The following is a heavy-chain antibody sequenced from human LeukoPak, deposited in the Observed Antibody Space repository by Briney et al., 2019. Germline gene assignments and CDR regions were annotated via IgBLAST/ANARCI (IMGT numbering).Heavy chain of an antibody. CDR1: GYTFTSYY. CDR2: INPSGGST. D-gene: IGHD6-19*01. Sequence: GASVKVSCKASGYTFTSYYMHWVRQAPGQGLEWMGIINPSGGSTSYAQKFQGRVTMTRDTSTSTVYMELSRLRSDDTAVYYCAREARTGTYSGGWYRIGYWGQGTLVTVSS. J-gene: IGHJ4*02. V-gene: IGHV1-46*01. CDR3: AREARTGTYSGGWYRIGY.